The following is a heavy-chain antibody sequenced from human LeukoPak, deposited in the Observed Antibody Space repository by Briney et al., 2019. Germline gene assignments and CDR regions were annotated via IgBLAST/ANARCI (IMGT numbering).Heavy chain of an antibody. CDR1: GFTFRNHC. D-gene: IGHD6-6*01. CDR3: ARDQRVTGRPDIDY. CDR2: IISVGSST. J-gene: IGHJ4*02. Sequence: LAGGSLRLSCAASGFTFRNHCMHWVRHTPGKGLVGVSRIISVGSSTTYADSVKGRFTISRDNTKNTLYLQMNNLRAEDTAMYYCARDQRVTGRPDIDYWGQGTLVIVSS. V-gene: IGHV3-74*03.